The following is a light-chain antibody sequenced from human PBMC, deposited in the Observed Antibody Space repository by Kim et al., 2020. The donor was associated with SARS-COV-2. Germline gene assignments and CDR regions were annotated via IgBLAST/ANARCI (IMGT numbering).Light chain of an antibody. CDR1: QGVGGSK. J-gene: IGKJ5*01. CDR3: YQYGSSRT. CDR2: GAS. V-gene: IGKV3-20*01. Sequence: SQGKQSTRPGRACQGVGGSKVAGYQQKPGQAPRLLIYGASSRATGIPDRFSGSGSGTDFSLTISRLDSEDFAVYYCYQYGSSRTFGQGTRLEIK.